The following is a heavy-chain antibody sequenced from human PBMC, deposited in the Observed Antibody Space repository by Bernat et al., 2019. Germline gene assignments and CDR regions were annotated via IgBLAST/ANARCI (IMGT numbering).Heavy chain of an antibody. D-gene: IGHD2-21*02. V-gene: IGHV3-23*01. Sequence: DVQLLESGGDLVQPGGSLRLSCAASGFTFSSCAMSWGRQAPGKGLEWVSAIRGSGGGTYYAGSVKGRFTISRDNSKNTLYLQMNSLRADDTAVYYCAKAVAVTSYYLDSWGQGTLVTVSS. CDR1: GFTFSSCA. CDR3: AKAVAVTSYYLDS. J-gene: IGHJ4*02. CDR2: IRGSGGGT.